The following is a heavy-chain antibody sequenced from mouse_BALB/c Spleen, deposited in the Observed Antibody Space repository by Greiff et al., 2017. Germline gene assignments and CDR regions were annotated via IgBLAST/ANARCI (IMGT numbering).Heavy chain of an antibody. Sequence: VKLMESGAELAKPGASVKMSCKASGYTFTSYWMHWVKQRPGQGLEWIGYINPSTGYTEYNQKFKDKATLTADKSSSTAYMQLSSLTSEDSAVYYCASDYYGSSYGYWGQGTTLTVSS. CDR1: GYTFTSYW. CDR2: INPSTGYT. V-gene: IGHV1-7*01. CDR3: ASDYYGSSYGY. D-gene: IGHD1-1*01. J-gene: IGHJ2*01.